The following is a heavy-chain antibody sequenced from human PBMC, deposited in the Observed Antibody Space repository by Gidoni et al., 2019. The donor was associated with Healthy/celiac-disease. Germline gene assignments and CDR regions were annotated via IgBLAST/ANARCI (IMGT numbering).Heavy chain of an antibody. Sequence: QVQLVESGGGVVQPGRSQRLSCAAAGLAFRSYGMQWVRQAPGKGLEWVAFIRCDGSNNYYADSVKGRFTISRDNSKNTLYLQMNSLRAEDTAVYYCAKDGPGRWPLNQFDYWGQGTLVTVSS. CDR1: GLAFRSYG. CDR2: IRCDGSNN. J-gene: IGHJ4*02. CDR3: AKDGPGRWPLNQFDY. D-gene: IGHD4-17*01. V-gene: IGHV3-30*02.